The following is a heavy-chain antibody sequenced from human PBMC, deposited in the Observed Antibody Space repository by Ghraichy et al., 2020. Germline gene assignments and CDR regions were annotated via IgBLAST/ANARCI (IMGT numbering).Heavy chain of an antibody. CDR3: ARQGGTGRDSSGWGFDY. CDR2: MNPNSGNT. Sequence: ASVKVSCKASGYTFTSYDINWVRQATGQGLEWMGWMNPNSGNTGYAQKFQGRVTITRNTSISTAYMELSSLRSEDTAVYYCARQGGTGRDSSGWGFDYWGQGTLVTVSS. J-gene: IGHJ4*02. D-gene: IGHD6-19*01. V-gene: IGHV1-8*03. CDR1: GYTFTSYD.